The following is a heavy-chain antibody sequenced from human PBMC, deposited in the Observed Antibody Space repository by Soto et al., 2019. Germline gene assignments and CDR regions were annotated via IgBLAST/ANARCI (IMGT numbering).Heavy chain of an antibody. Sequence: ASVKVSCKSSGYTFTDYYIHWVRQAPGQGLEWIGRTNPNSGGTNLAQKFQDRVTMTRDTSITTVYMELYRLRYDDTAVYYCARRILYSSGWDYYFDSWGQGTLVTVSS. CDR2: TNPNSGGT. D-gene: IGHD6-19*01. V-gene: IGHV1-2*06. CDR1: GYTFTDYY. J-gene: IGHJ4*02. CDR3: ARRILYSSGWDYYFDS.